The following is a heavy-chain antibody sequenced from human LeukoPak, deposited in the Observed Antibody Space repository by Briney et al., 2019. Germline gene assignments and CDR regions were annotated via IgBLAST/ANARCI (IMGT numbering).Heavy chain of an antibody. J-gene: IGHJ6*04. CDR2: ISGSGGST. V-gene: IGHV3-23*01. CDR3: ARDRALEYYGMDV. Sequence: PGGSLRLSCAASGLTFSSYAMSWVRQAPGKGLEWVSAISGSGGSTYYADSVKGRFTISRDNSKNTLYLQMNSLRAEDTAVYYCARDRALEYYGMDVWGKGTTVTVSS. D-gene: IGHD3-3*01. CDR1: GLTFSSYA.